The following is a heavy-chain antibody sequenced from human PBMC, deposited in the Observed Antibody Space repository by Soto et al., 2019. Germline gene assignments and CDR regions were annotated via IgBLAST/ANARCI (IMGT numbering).Heavy chain of an antibody. Sequence: GGSLRLSCAASGFTFSSYGMHWVRQAPGKGLEWVAVIWYDGSNKYYADSVKGRFTISRDNSKNTLYLQMNSLRVEDTAVYYCARVVSSWYYPNFDYWGQGTLVTVSS. CDR3: ARVVSSWYYPNFDY. D-gene: IGHD6-13*01. J-gene: IGHJ4*02. CDR1: GFTFSSYG. CDR2: IWYDGSNK. V-gene: IGHV3-33*01.